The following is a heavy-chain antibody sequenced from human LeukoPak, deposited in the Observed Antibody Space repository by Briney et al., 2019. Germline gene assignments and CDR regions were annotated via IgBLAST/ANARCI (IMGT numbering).Heavy chain of an antibody. V-gene: IGHV4-39*01. Sequence: SETLSLTCTVSGGSISNSNYYWAWIRQPPGKGLEWIGSINYSGNTYYHPSLESRVTTSVDTSKTQFSLKLTSVTAADTAVFYCARLDLVSRWFDPWGQGTLVTVSS. CDR2: INYSGNT. D-gene: IGHD2-8*02. CDR3: ARLDLVSRWFDP. J-gene: IGHJ5*02. CDR1: GGSISNSNYY.